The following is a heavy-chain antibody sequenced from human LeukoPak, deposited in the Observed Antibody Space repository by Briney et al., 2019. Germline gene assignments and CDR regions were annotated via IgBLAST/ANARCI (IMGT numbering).Heavy chain of an antibody. D-gene: IGHD5-18*01. J-gene: IGHJ4*02. Sequence: PETLSLTCTVSGGSINSYYWNWIRQSAGKGLEWIGRIYIGGSTNYNPSLKSRVTMSLDASKNQVSVNLNSVTAADTAIYYCARERHGGYSYGFSFDYWGQGTLVTVSS. CDR1: GGSINSYY. V-gene: IGHV4-4*07. CDR3: ARERHGGYSYGFSFDY. CDR2: IYIGGST.